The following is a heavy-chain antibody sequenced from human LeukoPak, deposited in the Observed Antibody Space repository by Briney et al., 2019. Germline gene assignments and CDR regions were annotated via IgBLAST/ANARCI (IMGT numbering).Heavy chain of an antibody. Sequence: SVKVSCKASGGTFSSYAISWVRQAPGQGLEWMERIIPILGIANYAQKFQGRVTITADKSTSTAYMELSSLRSEDTAVYYCARDPGIAVAGGFDYWGQGTLVTVSS. J-gene: IGHJ4*02. CDR3: ARDPGIAVAGGFDY. CDR2: IIPILGIA. D-gene: IGHD6-19*01. CDR1: GGTFSSYA. V-gene: IGHV1-69*04.